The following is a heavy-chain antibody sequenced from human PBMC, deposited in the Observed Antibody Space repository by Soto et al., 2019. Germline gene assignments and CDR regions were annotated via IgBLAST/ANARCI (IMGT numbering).Heavy chain of an antibody. J-gene: IGHJ4*02. D-gene: IGHD2-21*02. CDR1: GGSISSDDYY. CDR3: ARENLGYWGSGCYSSPFDH. CDR2: IHYSGST. V-gene: IGHV4-31*03. Sequence: QVQLQESGPGLVKPSQTLSLTCTVSGGSISSDDYYWSWIRHHPGKGLEWIGYIHYSGSTYYNPSLKSRVSTSLATSKNQFSLELSSVTAADTAVYYCARENLGYWGSGCYSSPFDHWGQGALVIVSS.